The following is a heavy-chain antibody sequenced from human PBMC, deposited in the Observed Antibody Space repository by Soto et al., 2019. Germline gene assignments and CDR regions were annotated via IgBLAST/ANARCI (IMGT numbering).Heavy chain of an antibody. CDR2: TYYRSKWFY. CDR1: GDSVSSGTAT. D-gene: IGHD6-19*01. V-gene: IGHV6-1*01. Sequence: QAQLQQSGPGLVKPSQTLSLICAISGDSVSSGTATWSWIRQSPSRGLEWLGRTYYRSKWFYDYAPSVQSRIAITPDTSKNQLSLHLISVTPEDTAIYFCARDGSGWHWYFDLWGRGTLVTVSS. J-gene: IGHJ2*01. CDR3: ARDGSGWHWYFDL.